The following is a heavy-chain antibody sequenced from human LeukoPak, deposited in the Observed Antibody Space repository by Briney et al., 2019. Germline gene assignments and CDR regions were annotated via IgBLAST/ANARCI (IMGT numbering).Heavy chain of an antibody. Sequence: PGGSLRLSCAASGFTFSSSWMHWVRQAPGKGLEWVSVIYTGGSTYYADSVKGRFTISRDNSKNTLYLQMNSLRAEDTAVYYCARDLYGNDLIRDVDYWGQGTLVTVSS. J-gene: IGHJ4*02. CDR1: GFTFSSSW. V-gene: IGHV3-53*01. D-gene: IGHD4-11*01. CDR2: IYTGGST. CDR3: ARDLYGNDLIRDVDY.